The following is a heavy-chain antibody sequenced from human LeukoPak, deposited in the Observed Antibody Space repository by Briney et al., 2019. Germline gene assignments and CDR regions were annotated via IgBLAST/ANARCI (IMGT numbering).Heavy chain of an antibody. CDR3: ARDQEAFDY. CDR1: GYSFTSNY. CDR2: IYPRDGST. V-gene: IGHV1-46*01. Sequence: ASVKASCKASGYSFTSNYIHWVRRAPGQGLEWMGMIYPRDGSTSYAQKFQGRVTVTRDTSTSTVHMELSGLRSEDTAVYYCARDQEAFDYWGQGTLVTVSS. J-gene: IGHJ4*02.